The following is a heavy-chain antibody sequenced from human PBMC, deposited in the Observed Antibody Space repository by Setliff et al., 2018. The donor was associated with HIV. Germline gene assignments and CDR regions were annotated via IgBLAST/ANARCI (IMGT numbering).Heavy chain of an antibody. Sequence: PGGSLRLSCAASGFIFDGYAMHWVRQVPGKGLEWVALISWDGATTNYADSVKGRFTISRDSSKNSLYLQMNSLRTEDTALYYCAREGGSERMPFFYYYMDVWGKGTTVT. V-gene: IGHV3-43*01. J-gene: IGHJ6*03. CDR3: AREGGSERMPFFYYYMDV. CDR2: ISWDGATT. D-gene: IGHD3-10*01. CDR1: GFIFDGYA.